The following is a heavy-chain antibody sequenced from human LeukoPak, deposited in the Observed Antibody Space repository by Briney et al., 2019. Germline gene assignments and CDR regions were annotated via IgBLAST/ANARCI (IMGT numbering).Heavy chain of an antibody. CDR1: GYTFTSYG. CDR2: IIPIFGTA. Sequence: ASVKVSCKASGYTFTSYGISWVRQAPGQGLEWMGGIIPIFGTANYAQKFQGRVTITADKSTSTAYMELSSLRSEDTAVYYCAREQRSGYYPSYYYYYMDVWGKGTTVTVSS. D-gene: IGHD3-3*01. CDR3: AREQRSGYYPSYYYYYMDV. J-gene: IGHJ6*03. V-gene: IGHV1-69*06.